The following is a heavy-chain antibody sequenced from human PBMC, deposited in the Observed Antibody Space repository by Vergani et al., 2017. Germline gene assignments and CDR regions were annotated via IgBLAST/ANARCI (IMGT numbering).Heavy chain of an antibody. V-gene: IGHV4-59*01. CDR1: GGSISSYY. CDR3: ARVGGFWNGEYGMDV. CDR2: IYYRGST. D-gene: IGHD3-3*01. Sequence: QVQLQESGPGLVKPSQTLSLTCTVSGGSISSYYWSWIRQPPGKGLEWIGYIYYRGSTNYNPPLKSRVTISVDTSKNQCSLKLSSVTAADTAVYYCARVGGFWNGEYGMDVWGQGTTFTVSS. J-gene: IGHJ6*02.